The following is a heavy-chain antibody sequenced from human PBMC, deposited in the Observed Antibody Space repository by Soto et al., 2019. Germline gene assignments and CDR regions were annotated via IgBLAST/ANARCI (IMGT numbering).Heavy chain of an antibody. CDR1: GGTFNTYA. J-gene: IGHJ4*02. CDR3: AKEAGDH. D-gene: IGHD3-10*01. V-gene: IGHV1-69*17. Sequence: QMQLVQSGAEVKERGSSVKISCKTSGGTFNTYALTWVRQAPGQGLEWIGGIIPIFGIKNVAQRFQGRVTNNGDQSLTPALMEMTSLRSDDTAVYYCAKEAGDHWGQGTLVTVSS. CDR2: IIPIFGIK.